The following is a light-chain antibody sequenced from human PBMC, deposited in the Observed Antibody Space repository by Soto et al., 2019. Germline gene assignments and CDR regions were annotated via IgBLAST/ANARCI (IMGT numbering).Light chain of an antibody. CDR1: QTIGDY. J-gene: IGKJ2*01. Sequence: DIQMTQSPSTLSASVGDRVTITCRASQTIGDYLAWLQQKPGKAPDLLIYDASSLQDGVPSRFSGHGSGTDFTLTISSLQPADFAIYDCHQYDAYPYTFGQGTQLVFK. CDR3: HQYDAYPYT. V-gene: IGKV1-5*01. CDR2: DAS.